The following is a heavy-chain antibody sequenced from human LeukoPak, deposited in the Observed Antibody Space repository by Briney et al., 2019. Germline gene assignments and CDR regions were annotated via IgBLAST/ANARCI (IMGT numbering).Heavy chain of an antibody. CDR3: ATVIGPGGWFDP. J-gene: IGHJ5*02. CDR2: INHSGST. V-gene: IGHV4-34*01. Sequence: SETLSLTCAVYGGSFRGYYWSWIRQPPGKGLEWIGEINHSGSTNYNPSLKSRVTISVDTSKNQFSLKLSSVTAADTAVYYCATVIGPGGWFDPWGQGTLVTVSS. CDR1: GGSFRGYY.